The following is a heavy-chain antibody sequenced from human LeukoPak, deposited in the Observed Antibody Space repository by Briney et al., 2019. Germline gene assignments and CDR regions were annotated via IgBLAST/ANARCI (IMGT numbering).Heavy chain of an antibody. Sequence: SGGSLRLSCAASGFTFSSYDMHWVRQAPGKGLEWVAVISSDGSEKYYADSVKGRFTISRGNSKNTVFLQMNSLRAEDTAVFYCAKNLMIRGPPGEWGQGTLVTVSS. J-gene: IGHJ4*02. D-gene: IGHD3-10*01. CDR1: GFTFSSYD. CDR2: ISSDGSEK. CDR3: AKNLMIRGPPGE. V-gene: IGHV3-30*18.